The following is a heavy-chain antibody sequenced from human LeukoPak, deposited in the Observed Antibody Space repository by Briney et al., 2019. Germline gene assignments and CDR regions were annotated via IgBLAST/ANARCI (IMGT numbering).Heavy chain of an antibody. D-gene: IGHD3-10*01. CDR2: ISGSGGST. CDR1: GFTFSSYP. Sequence: TGGSLRLSCAASGFTFSSYPMSWVRQAPGKGLEWVSAISGSGGSTDYADSVKGRFTISRDNSKNTLYLQMNSLRADDTAVYYCTKEVPRCYYIDYWGQGTLVTVSS. CDR3: TKEVPRCYYIDY. J-gene: IGHJ4*02. V-gene: IGHV3-23*01.